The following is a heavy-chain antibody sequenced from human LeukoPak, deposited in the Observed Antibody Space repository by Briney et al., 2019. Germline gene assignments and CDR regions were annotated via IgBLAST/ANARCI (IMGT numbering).Heavy chain of an antibody. J-gene: IGHJ4*02. V-gene: IGHV4-39*01. CDR1: GVSISSSNFY. CDR3: ARQTGSGLFILP. Sequence: SETLSLTCTVSGVSISSSNFYWGWLRQPPGKGLEWIGSSYYSGNTYYNASLKSQVSISIDTSKNKFSLKLTSVTAAATAVYYCARQTGSGLFILPGGQGTLVTVSS. CDR2: SYYSGNT. D-gene: IGHD3/OR15-3a*01.